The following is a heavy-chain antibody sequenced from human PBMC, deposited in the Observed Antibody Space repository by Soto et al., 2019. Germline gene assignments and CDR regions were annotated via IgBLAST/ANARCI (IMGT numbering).Heavy chain of an antibody. CDR3: ARDRWYSGNSINYYSYGMDV. Sequence: SETLSLTCTVSGGSISSGGYYWSWIRQHPGKGLEGIGYIYYSGSTYYNPSLKSRVTISVDTSKNQFSLKLSSVTAADTAVYYCARDRWYSGNSINYYSYGMDVWGQGTTLTVSS. J-gene: IGHJ6*02. D-gene: IGHD1-26*01. CDR2: IYYSGST. V-gene: IGHV4-31*03. CDR1: GGSISSGGYY.